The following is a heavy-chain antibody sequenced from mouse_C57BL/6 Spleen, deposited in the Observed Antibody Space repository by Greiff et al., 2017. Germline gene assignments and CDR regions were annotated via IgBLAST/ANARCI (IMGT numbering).Heavy chain of an antibody. CDR1: GYTFTDYY. CDR2: INPNNGGT. J-gene: IGHJ2*02. Sequence: EVQLQQSGPELVKPGASVKISCKASGYTFTDYYMNWVKQSPGKSLEWIGDINPNNGGTSYNQKFKGKATLTVDKSSSTAYMELRSLTSEDSAVYYCARGRLLFDYWGQGTSPTVSS. D-gene: IGHD1-1*01. V-gene: IGHV1-26*01. CDR3: ARGRLLFDY.